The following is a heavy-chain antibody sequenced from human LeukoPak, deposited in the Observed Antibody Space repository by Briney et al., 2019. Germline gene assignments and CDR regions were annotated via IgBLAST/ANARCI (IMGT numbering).Heavy chain of an antibody. V-gene: IGHV1-69*13. CDR2: IIPIFGTA. CDR3: VRDPFMGARGSGKAFDI. CDR1: GGTFSSYA. J-gene: IGHJ3*02. D-gene: IGHD3-10*01. Sequence: SVKVSCKASGGTFSSYAISWVRQAPGQGLEWMGGIIPIFGTANYAQKFQGRVTITADESTSTAYMELSSLRSEDTAVYYCVRDPFMGARGSGKAFDIWGQGTMVTVSS.